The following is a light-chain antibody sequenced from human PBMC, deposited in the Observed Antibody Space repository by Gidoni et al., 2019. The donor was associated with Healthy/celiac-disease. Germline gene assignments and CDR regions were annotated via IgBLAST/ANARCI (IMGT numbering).Light chain of an antibody. CDR2: DVS. CDR1: ISDVGGYNY. J-gene: IGLJ2*01. Sequence: QSALTQPRSVSGSPGQSVTISCTGTISDVGGYNYVSWYQQHPGKAPKLMIYDVSKRPSGVPDRFSGSKSGNTASLTISGLQAEDEADYYYCSYAGSYTLVFGGGTKLTVL. CDR3: CSYAGSYTLV. V-gene: IGLV2-11*01.